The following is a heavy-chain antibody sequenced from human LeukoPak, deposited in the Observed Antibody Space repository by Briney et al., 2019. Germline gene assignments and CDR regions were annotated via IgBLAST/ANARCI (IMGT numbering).Heavy chain of an antibody. V-gene: IGHV4-38-2*02. CDR3: ARGNWNYVGFDY. CDR1: GYSISSTYY. Sequence: SETLSLTCTVSGYSISSTYYWGWIRQPPGKGLEWVGSVFHSGNTYYNPSLKSRVTISVDTSKNQFSLKLSSVTAADTAVYYCARGNWNYVGFDYWGQGTLVTVSS. CDR2: VFHSGNT. J-gene: IGHJ4*02. D-gene: IGHD1-7*01.